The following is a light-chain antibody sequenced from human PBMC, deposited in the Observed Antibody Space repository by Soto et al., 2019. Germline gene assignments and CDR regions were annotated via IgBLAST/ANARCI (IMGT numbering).Light chain of an antibody. V-gene: IGKV3-20*01. CDR2: GAS. CDR1: QSVSSNS. CDR3: QQYGSSPRT. Sequence: EIVLTQSPGTLSLSPGERATLSCRASQSVSSNSLAWYEQKPGQAPRLIIYGASRRAAGIPDSISGSGSGTDFTLTISRLEPEDFAVYYCQQYGSSPRTFGQGTKVDIK. J-gene: IGKJ1*01.